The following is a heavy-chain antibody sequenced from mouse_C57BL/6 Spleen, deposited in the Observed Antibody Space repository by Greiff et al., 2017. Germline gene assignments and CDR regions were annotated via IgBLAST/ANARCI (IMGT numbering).Heavy chain of an antibody. V-gene: IGHV1-26*01. CDR3: ARAVWGSSVDY. J-gene: IGHJ2*01. CDR1: GYTFTDYY. Sequence: EVQLQQSGPELVKPGASVKISCKASGYTFTDYYMNWVKQSHGKSLEWIGDINPNNGGTSYNQKFKGKATLTVDKSSSTAYMELRSLTSEDSAVYYCARAVWGSSVDYWGQGTTLTVSS. CDR2: INPNNGGT. D-gene: IGHD1-1*01.